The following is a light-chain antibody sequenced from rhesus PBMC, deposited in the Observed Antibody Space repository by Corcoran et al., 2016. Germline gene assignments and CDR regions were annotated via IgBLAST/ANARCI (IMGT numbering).Light chain of an antibody. CDR3: QQHNTYPRT. CDR1: QDISNS. J-gene: IGKJ1*01. Sequence: DIQMTQSPPSLSASLGDTVTLTCRASQDISNSLAWFPQKPGKAPKPLIYYADKLERGVPSRFSGSVAGTDFTLTITSLQHEDFAIYFCQQHNTYPRTFGQGTKVEIK. CDR2: YAD. V-gene: IGKV1S14*01.